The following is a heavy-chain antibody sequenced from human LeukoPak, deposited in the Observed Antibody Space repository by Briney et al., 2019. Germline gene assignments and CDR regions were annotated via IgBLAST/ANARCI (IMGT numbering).Heavy chain of an antibody. CDR1: GYTLTELS. V-gene: IGHV1-24*01. CDR2: FDPEDGET. D-gene: IGHD3-10*01. J-gene: IGHJ4*02. CDR3: AATLPVRGDVFDY. Sequence: ASVKVSCKVSGYTLTELSMHWVRQAPGKGLEWMGGFDPEDGETIYAQKFQGRVTMTEDTSTDTAYLELSSLRSEDTAVYYCAATLPVRGDVFDYWGQGTLVTVSS.